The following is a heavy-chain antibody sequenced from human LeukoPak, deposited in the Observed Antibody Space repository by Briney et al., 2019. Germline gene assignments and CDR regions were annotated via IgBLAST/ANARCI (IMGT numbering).Heavy chain of an antibody. Sequence: SETLSLTCTVSGGSISSSSYYWGWIRQPPGKGLEWIGSIYYSGSTYYNPSLKSRVTISVDTSKNQFSLKLSSVTAADTAVYYCARVKADYYTVDYWGQGTLVTVSS. CDR2: IYYSGST. CDR3: ARVKADYYTVDY. D-gene: IGHD3-10*01. J-gene: IGHJ4*02. CDR1: GGSISSSSYY. V-gene: IGHV4-39*01.